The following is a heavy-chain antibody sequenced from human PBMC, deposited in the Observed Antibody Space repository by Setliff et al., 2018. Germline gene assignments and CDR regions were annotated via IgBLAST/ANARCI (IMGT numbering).Heavy chain of an antibody. V-gene: IGHV3-21*01. CDR2: ISRSSTYI. D-gene: IGHD6-13*01. CDR3: ARAGHSGSWFPFDAFHI. CDR1: GFTFSTHS. J-gene: IGHJ3*02. Sequence: GESLKISCAASGFTFSTHSMNWVRQATGKGLELVSSISRSSTYIYYADSMKGRFTITRDNAKNSLYLQMNSLRAEDTAVYYCARAGHSGSWFPFDAFHIWGQGTMVTVSS.